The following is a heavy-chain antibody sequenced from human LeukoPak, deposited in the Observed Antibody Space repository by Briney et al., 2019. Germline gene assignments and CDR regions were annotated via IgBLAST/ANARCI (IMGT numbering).Heavy chain of an antibody. CDR3: AREGVYDSSGYCGY. CDR1: GGTFSSYA. Sequence: SVKVSCKASGGTFSSYAISWVRQAPGQGLEWMGGIIPIFGTANYAQKFQGRVTITTDESTSTAYMELSSLRSEDTAVYYCAREGVYDSSGYCGYWGQGTLVTVSS. J-gene: IGHJ4*02. CDR2: IIPIFGTA. D-gene: IGHD3-22*01. V-gene: IGHV1-69*05.